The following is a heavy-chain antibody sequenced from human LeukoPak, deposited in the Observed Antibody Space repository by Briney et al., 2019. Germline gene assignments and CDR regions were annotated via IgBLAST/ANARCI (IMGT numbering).Heavy chain of an antibody. CDR1: GYSFTSYW. V-gene: IGHV5-51*04. CDR2: IYPGDSDT. CDR3: ARGIVVVVAALPSSEYYFDY. D-gene: IGHD2-15*01. J-gene: IGHJ4*02. Sequence: GESLKISCKGSGYSFTSYWIGWVRQMPGKGLEWMGIIYPGDSDTRYGPSFQGQVTISADKPISTAYLQWSSLKASDTAMYYCARGIVVVVAALPSSEYYFDYWGQGTLVTVSS.